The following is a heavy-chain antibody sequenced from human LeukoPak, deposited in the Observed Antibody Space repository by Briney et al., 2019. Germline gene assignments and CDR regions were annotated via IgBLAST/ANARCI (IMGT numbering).Heavy chain of an antibody. J-gene: IGHJ4*02. CDR3: ANDGRLSGSYGDLDY. Sequence: GGSLRLSCAASGFTFSTYAMSWVRQAPGKGLEWVSTISGNAGSTYYADSVKGRFTISRDNSKNTLYLQMNRLRAEDTAVYYCANDGRLSGSYGDLDYWGQGTLVTVSS. CDR2: ISGNAGST. V-gene: IGHV3-23*01. CDR1: GFTFSTYA. D-gene: IGHD1-26*01.